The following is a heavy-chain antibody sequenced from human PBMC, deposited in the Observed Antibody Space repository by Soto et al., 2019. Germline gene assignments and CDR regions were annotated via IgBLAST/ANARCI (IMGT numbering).Heavy chain of an antibody. Sequence: QVQLVQSGAEVKKPGASVKVSCKASGYTFSSYYIHWVRQAPGQGLEWIGISNTNGGSTNYAQNSKGSLTVTRDTSTATVYMDLSALTSDDTAMYYCARGLGLGDCWGQGTLVTVSS. J-gene: IGHJ4*02. CDR3: ARGLGLGDC. CDR1: GYTFSSYY. CDR2: SNTNGGST. D-gene: IGHD3-9*01. V-gene: IGHV1-46*01.